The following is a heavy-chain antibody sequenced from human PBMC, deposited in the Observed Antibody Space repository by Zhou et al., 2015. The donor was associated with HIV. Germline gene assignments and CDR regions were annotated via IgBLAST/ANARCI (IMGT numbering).Heavy chain of an antibody. D-gene: IGHD1-26*01. CDR2: IWFDGSNQ. V-gene: IGHV3-33*01. J-gene: IGHJ6*01. Sequence: QLQLVESGGGVVQPGRSLRLSCVASGFTFSSFGMHWIRQAPGTGLEWVAVIWFDGSNQFYAESVKGRFTISRDNSKSTVYLQMNSVRVEDTAVYYCTREGWMEHAMDVWGPRGPRVTVSS. CDR3: TREGWMEHAMDV. CDR1: GFTFSSFG.